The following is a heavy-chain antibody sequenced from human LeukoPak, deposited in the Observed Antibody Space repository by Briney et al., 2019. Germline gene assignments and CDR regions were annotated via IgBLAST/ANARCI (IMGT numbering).Heavy chain of an antibody. CDR3: ARELHSGNYYFDY. V-gene: IGHV4-34*01. CDR1: GGSFSDSQ. Sequence: SETLSLTCAVYGGSFSDSQWNWIRQPPGKGLEWIGEINHTGRTDYNPSLKSRVTTSVDTSKNRFSLKLTSVTAADTGVYYCARELHSGNYYFDYWGQGTLVTVSS. D-gene: IGHD1-26*01. J-gene: IGHJ4*02. CDR2: INHTGRT.